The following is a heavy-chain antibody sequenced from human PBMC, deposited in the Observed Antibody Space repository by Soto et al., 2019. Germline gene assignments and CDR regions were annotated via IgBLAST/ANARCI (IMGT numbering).Heavy chain of an antibody. CDR1: GGSISSYY. J-gene: IGHJ6*03. Sequence: PSETLSLTCTVSGGSISSYYWSWIRQPPGKGLEWIGYIYYSGSTNYNPSLKSRVTISVDTSKNQFSLKLSSVTAADTAVYYCARVSIWSGYYYYYFMDVCGKGTSVTVSS. CDR2: IYYSGST. V-gene: IGHV4-59*01. CDR3: ARVSIWSGYYYYYFMDV. D-gene: IGHD3-3*01.